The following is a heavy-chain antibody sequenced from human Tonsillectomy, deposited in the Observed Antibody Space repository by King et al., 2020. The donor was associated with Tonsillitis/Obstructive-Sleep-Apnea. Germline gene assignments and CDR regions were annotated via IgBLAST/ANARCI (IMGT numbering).Heavy chain of an antibody. J-gene: IGHJ4*02. D-gene: IGHD3-3*01. CDR3: AHHRIFGVVSFDY. V-gene: IGHV2-5*02. CDR2: IYLVVVK. Sequence: ITLKESGPTLVKPQQTLTLTCPFSGFYFRLRGVGWGGFRPPPGKALGCFALIYLVVVKAYSPSLKSRLTITKEPSKNQVVLTMTNMDPVDTATYYCAHHRIFGVVSFDYWGQGTLVTVSS. CDR1: GFYFRLRGVG.